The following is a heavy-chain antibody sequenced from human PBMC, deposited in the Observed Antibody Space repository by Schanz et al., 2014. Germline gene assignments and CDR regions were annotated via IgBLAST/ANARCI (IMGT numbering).Heavy chain of an antibody. D-gene: IGHD6-13*01. CDR2: ISAYNGNT. CDR3: ARDNLVSSSWYNYYGMGV. Sequence: QVQLVQSGAEVKKPGASVKVSCKASGYTFTSYGISWVRQAPGQGLEWMGWISAYNGNTNYAQKLQGRVTMTTDTSTSTADMELRSLRSDDTAVYYCARDNLVSSSWYNYYGMGVWGQGTTVTVSS. CDR1: GYTFTSYG. V-gene: IGHV1-18*01. J-gene: IGHJ6*02.